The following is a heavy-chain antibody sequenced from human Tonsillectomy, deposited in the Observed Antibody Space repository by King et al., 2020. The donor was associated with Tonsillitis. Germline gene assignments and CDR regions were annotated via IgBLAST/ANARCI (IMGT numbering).Heavy chain of an antibody. CDR2: ITYNSNII. J-gene: IGHJ4*02. V-gene: IGHV3-9*01. D-gene: IGHD5-18*01. CDR3: VKDRDLGYSYGYWGYFED. CDR1: GFTLNDHG. Sequence: VQLVESGGGLVQPGRSLRLSCAASGFTLNDHGLHWVRQVPGRGLEWVSGITYNSNIIEYADSVKGRFTISRDNAKTSLFLQMNSLRPEDTALYFCVKDRDLGYSYGYWGYFEDWGQGTVVTVSS.